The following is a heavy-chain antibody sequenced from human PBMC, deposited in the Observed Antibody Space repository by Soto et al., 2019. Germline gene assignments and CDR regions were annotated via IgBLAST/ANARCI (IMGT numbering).Heavy chain of an antibody. Sequence: EVQLVESGGGLVKPGGSLRLSCAASGFAFSNAWMSWVRQAPGKGLEWVGRIISKTDGGTTDYAAPVKGRFTISRDDSKTTLYLQMSSLKTEDTAVYYCAAGTGRTDFDYWGQGSLVTVSS. V-gene: IGHV3-15*01. CDR3: AAGTGRTDFDY. D-gene: IGHD2-2*01. CDR2: IISKTDGGTT. J-gene: IGHJ4*02. CDR1: GFAFSNAW.